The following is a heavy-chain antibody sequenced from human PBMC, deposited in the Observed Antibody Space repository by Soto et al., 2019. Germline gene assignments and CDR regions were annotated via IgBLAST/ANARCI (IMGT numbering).Heavy chain of an antibody. V-gene: IGHV3-11*01. Sequence: QVQLVESGGGLVKPGGTLRLSCAASGFGFSDYSMYWIRQAPGKGLEWVSHISNSGTTKYYADSVKGRFTISRDNAKNSLYLQVNSLRAADTAMYYCARDVGDIAAGGTFDYWGQGTLVTVSS. CDR2: ISNSGTTK. D-gene: IGHD6-13*01. CDR1: GFGFSDYS. CDR3: ARDVGDIAAGGTFDY. J-gene: IGHJ4*02.